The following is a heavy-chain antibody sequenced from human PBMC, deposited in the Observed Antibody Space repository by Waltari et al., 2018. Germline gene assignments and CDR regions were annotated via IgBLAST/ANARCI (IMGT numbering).Heavy chain of an antibody. CDR3: ARVAATIMSYFDY. Sequence: VQLVESGGGLVKPGGSLRLSCAASGFTFSSYSMNWVRQAPGKGLEWVSSIRSSSSYIDYADSVKGRFTISRDNAKNSLYLQMNSLRAEDTAVYYCARVAATIMSYFDYWGQGTLVTVSS. CDR1: GFTFSSYS. J-gene: IGHJ4*02. V-gene: IGHV3-21*01. D-gene: IGHD5-12*01. CDR2: IRSSSSYI.